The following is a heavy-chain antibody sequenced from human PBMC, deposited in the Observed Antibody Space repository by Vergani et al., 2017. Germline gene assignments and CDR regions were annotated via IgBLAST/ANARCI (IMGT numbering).Heavy chain of an antibody. J-gene: IGHJ4*02. CDR3: ARDVGARDFFFDY. V-gene: IGHV3-48*02. Sequence: EVQLVESGGGLVQPGGSLRLSCAASGFTFTLYSIHWVRRAPGKGLEWVSYISSSSSTIYYADSVKGRFTISRDNAKNSLYLQMNSLRDEDTAVYYCARDVGARDFFFDYWGQGTLVTVSS. D-gene: IGHD1-26*01. CDR1: GFTFTLYS. CDR2: ISSSSSTI.